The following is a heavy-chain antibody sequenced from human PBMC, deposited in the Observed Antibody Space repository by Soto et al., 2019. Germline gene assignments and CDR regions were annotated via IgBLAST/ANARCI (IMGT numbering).Heavy chain of an antibody. V-gene: IGHV4-61*01. Sequence: QVQLQESGPGLVKPSETLSLTGNVSGGSVSSGSYYWTWIRQPPGKGLEWIGYLYYSGGTNYNTSLKSRVTISVDTSTNQFSLKLSSVTAADTAVYYCARGQNPSLFDYWGQGTLVTVSS. CDR3: ARGQNPSLFDY. CDR1: GGSVSSGSYY. CDR2: LYYSGGT. J-gene: IGHJ4*02.